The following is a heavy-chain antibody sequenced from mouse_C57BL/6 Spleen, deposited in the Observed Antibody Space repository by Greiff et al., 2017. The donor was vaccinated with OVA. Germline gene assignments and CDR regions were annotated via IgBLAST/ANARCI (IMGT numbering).Heavy chain of an antibody. Sequence: EVQLQQSGGDLVKPGGSLKLSCAASGFTFSSYGMSWVRQTPDKRLEWVATISSGGSYTYYPDSVKGRFTISRDNAKNTLYLQMSSLKSEDTAMYYCARYYYGSSYDWYFDVWGTGTTVTVSS. CDR1: GFTFSSYG. J-gene: IGHJ1*03. D-gene: IGHD1-1*01. CDR3: ARYYYGSSYDWYFDV. CDR2: ISSGGSYT. V-gene: IGHV5-6*01.